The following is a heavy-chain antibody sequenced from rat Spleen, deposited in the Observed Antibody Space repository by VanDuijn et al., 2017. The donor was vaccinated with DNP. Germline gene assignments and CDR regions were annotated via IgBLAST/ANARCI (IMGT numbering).Heavy chain of an antibody. Sequence: EVQLVESGGGSVQPGRSLKLSCAASGFTFSDYYMAWVRQAPTKGLEWVAYIRYDGGSTYYGDSVKGRFTISRENARNTLYLQMDSLRSEDTATYYCARQTRSHYYDGSYHYVGWYFDSWGPGTMVTVSS. D-gene: IGHD1-12*02. CDR2: IRYDGGST. J-gene: IGHJ1*01. CDR1: GFTFSDYY. CDR3: ARQTRSHYYDGSYHYVGWYFDS. V-gene: IGHV5-22*01.